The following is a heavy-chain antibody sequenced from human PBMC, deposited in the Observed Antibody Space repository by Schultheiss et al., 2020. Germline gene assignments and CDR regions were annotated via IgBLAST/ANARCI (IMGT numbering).Heavy chain of an antibody. Sequence: SQTLSRTCTVSGGSISSSSYYWGWIRQPPGKGLEWIGSIYYSGSTYYNPSLKSRVTISVDTSKNQFSLKLSSVTAADTAVYYCARHGRAYCGGDCYANAFDIWGQGTMVTVSS. CDR2: IYYSGST. D-gene: IGHD2-21*02. V-gene: IGHV4-39*01. CDR3: ARHGRAYCGGDCYANAFDI. J-gene: IGHJ3*02. CDR1: GGSISSSSYY.